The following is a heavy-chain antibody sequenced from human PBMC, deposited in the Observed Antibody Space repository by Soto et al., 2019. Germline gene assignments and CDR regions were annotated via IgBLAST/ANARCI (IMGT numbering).Heavy chain of an antibody. J-gene: IGHJ4*02. CDR2: TSYDGSNN. CDR1: GFTFRSYV. CDR3: ARWGTTGGLDV. V-gene: IGHV3-33*05. Sequence: QVQLVESGGGVVQPGTSLRLSCVGSGFTFRSYVIHWVRQAPGKGLEWVALTSYDGSNNFYGDSEKGRFTISRDNSRNTVELQMDSLRLEDTALYYCARWGTTGGLDVWCQGTLVSVSS. D-gene: IGHD3-16*01.